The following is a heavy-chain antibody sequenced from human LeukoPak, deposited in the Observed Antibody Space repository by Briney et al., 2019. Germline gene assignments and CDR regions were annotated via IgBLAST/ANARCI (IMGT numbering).Heavy chain of an antibody. D-gene: IGHD3-9*01. V-gene: IGHV1-24*01. CDR2: FDPEDGET. J-gene: IGHJ6*02. CDR3: ARGEDFLTGYARIYYGMDV. CDR1: GYTLTELS. Sequence: ASVKVSCKVSGYTLTELSMHWVRQAPGKGLEWMGGFDPEDGETIYAQKFQGRVTMTEDTSTDTAYMELSSLRSEDTAVYYCARGEDFLTGYARIYYGMDVWGQGTTVTVSS.